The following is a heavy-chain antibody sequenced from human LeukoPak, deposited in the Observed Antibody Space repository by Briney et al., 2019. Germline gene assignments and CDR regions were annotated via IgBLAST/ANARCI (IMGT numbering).Heavy chain of an antibody. V-gene: IGHV4-4*02. Sequence: PSGTLSLTCAVSGGSIISTNWWSWVRQPPGKGLEWIGEIYHSGSTNYNPSLKSRVTISVDNSKNQFSLNLSSVSAADTAVYYCARVSGRFTWYFDLWGRGTLVTVSS. CDR3: ARVSGRFTWYFDL. J-gene: IGHJ2*01. CDR1: GGSIISTNW. CDR2: IYHSGST.